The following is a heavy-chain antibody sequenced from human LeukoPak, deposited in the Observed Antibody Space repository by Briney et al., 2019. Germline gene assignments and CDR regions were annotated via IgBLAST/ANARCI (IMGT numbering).Heavy chain of an antibody. CDR1: GGSISSYY. J-gene: IGHJ3*02. Sequence: NPSETLSLTCTVSGGSISSYYWSWIRQPAGKGLEWIGRIYTSGSTNYNPSLKGRVTISVLTSKNRFSLKLSSVTAADTAVYYCATLTGGDDAFDIWGQGTMVTVSS. CDR2: IYTSGST. D-gene: IGHD4-23*01. CDR3: ATLTGGDDAFDI. V-gene: IGHV4-4*07.